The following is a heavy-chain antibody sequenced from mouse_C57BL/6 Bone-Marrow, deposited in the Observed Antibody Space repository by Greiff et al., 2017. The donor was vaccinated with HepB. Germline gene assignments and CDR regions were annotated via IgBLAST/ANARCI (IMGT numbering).Heavy chain of an antibody. CDR2: INPSSGYT. J-gene: IGHJ2*01. D-gene: IGHD1-1*01. CDR3: ASHYGSSYYFDY. V-gene: IGHV1-4*01. Sequence: QVQLQQSGAELARPGASVKMSCKASGYTFTSYTMHWVKQRPGQGLEWIGYINPSSGYTKYNQKFKDKATLTADKSSSTAYMHLSSLTSEDSAVYYCASHYGSSYYFDYWGQGTTLTVSS. CDR1: GYTFTSYT.